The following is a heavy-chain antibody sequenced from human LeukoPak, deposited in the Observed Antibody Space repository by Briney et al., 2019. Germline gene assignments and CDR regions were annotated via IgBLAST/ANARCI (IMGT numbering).Heavy chain of an antibody. D-gene: IGHD1-20*01. J-gene: IGHJ4*02. V-gene: IGHV3-64D*09. CDR2: IGTSGVTT. CDR3: EKVFRHNWSYDY. Sequence: GTSLRLSCSASGFIFGTSAMHWVRQAPGKGFEYVSAIGTSGVTTYYADSVKGRFTISRDNSRNTVYLQMSSLRPEDTAVYHCEKVFRHNWSYDYWGQGTLVTVSS. CDR1: GFIFGTSA.